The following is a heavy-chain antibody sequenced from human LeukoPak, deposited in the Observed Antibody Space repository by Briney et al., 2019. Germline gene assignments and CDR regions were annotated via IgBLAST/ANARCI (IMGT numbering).Heavy chain of an antibody. Sequence: GGRLRLSCAASGFTFDDYAMGWVRHAAGKGREWVSLISWDGGSTYYADSVKGRFTISRDNSKNSLYLQMNSLRADDTALYYSAKAHDYYDSSGYYHGGGFDYWGQGTLVTVSS. CDR1: GFTFDDYA. CDR2: ISWDGGST. J-gene: IGHJ4*02. V-gene: IGHV3-43D*03. D-gene: IGHD3-22*01. CDR3: AKAHDYYDSSGYYHGGGFDY.